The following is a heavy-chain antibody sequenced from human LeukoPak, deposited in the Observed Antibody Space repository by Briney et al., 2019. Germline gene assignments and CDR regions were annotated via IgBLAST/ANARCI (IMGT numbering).Heavy chain of an antibody. CDR2: IYTGGST. V-gene: IGHV4-61*02. D-gene: IGHD5-18*01. CDR3: ARERKSGYSYNTEY. CDR1: GGSISSGSYY. Sequence: SQTLSLTCTVSGGSISSGSYYWSWIRQPAGKGLEWIGRIYTGGSTNYNPSLKSRVTISVDTSKNQFSLKLSSVTAADTAVYYCARERKSGYSYNTEYWGQGTLVSVSS. J-gene: IGHJ4*02.